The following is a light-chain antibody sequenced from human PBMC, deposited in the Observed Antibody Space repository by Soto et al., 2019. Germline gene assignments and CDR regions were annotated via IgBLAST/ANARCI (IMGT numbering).Light chain of an antibody. CDR3: QHYGGSPRT. V-gene: IGKV3-20*01. J-gene: IGKJ1*01. Sequence: EIVLTQSPGTLSLSPGERATLSCRASQGVSGSYLAWYQQKAGQAPRLLIYGASSRATGIPNRISGSESGTDLTLTISRLEPEDFAVYYCQHYGGSPRTFGQGTKVEIK. CDR2: GAS. CDR1: QGVSGSY.